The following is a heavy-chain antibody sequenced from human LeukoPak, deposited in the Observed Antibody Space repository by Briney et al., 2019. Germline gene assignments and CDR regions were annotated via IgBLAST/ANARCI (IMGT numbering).Heavy chain of an antibody. D-gene: IGHD1-26*01. V-gene: IGHV3-23*01. Sequence: GGSLRLSCAASGFTFSSYAMSWVRQAPGKGLEWVSGISGSGGSTYYADSVKGRFTISRDNSKNTLYLQMNTLRAEDTAVCYCARGVEYSGSYYHAFDIWGQGTLVTVSS. J-gene: IGHJ3*02. CDR1: GFTFSSYA. CDR3: ARGVEYSGSYYHAFDI. CDR2: ISGSGGST.